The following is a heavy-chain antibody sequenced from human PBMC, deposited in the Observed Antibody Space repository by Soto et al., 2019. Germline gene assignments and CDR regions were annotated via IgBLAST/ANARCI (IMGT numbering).Heavy chain of an antibody. V-gene: IGHV3-66*01. CDR3: ASDGTYNWV. CDR1: GFTVSHNY. CDR2: IYSGGAT. J-gene: IGHJ4*02. Sequence: EVQLVESGGGLVEPGGSLRLSCAASGFTVSHNYIRWVRQAPGEELEWVSLIYSGGATYYADSVTGRFSISRDNSKSTLLIQMNSVRAEDTAVYFSASDGTYNWVGGQGNLVTVSS. D-gene: IGHD1-1*01.